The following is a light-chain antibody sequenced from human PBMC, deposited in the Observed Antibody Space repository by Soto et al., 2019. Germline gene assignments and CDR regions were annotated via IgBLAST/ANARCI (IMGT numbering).Light chain of an antibody. CDR3: QQDDNYPQT. CDR1: QSVPSDW. CDR2: GAS. V-gene: IGKV3-20*01. J-gene: IGKJ2*01. Sequence: EIVLTQSPGTLSLSPGERATLSCRASQSVPSDWLAWYRHKPGLAPSLLIYGASSRPTGVPDRVSGSESGTQFTLTINRLEPEDFAVYYCQQDDNYPQTFGRGTKVEIK.